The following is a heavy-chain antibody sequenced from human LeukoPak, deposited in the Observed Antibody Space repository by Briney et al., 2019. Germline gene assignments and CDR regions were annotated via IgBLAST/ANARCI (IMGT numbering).Heavy chain of an antibody. V-gene: IGHV3-30*18. J-gene: IGHJ4*02. CDR2: ISYDGSNK. Sequence: PGGSLRLSCVVSGFTFSSYGMHWVRQARGKGLEWVAVISYDGSNKYYADSVKGRFTISRDNSRNTLYLQMNSLRAEDTAVYYCAKRGYYYDSSGYYSRTYFDYWGQGTLVIVSS. CDR1: GFTFSSYG. CDR3: AKRGYYYDSSGYYSRTYFDY. D-gene: IGHD3-22*01.